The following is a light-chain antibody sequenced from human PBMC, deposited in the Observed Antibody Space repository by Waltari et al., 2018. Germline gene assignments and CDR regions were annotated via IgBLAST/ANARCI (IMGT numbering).Light chain of an antibody. J-gene: IGLJ7*01. Sequence: QSALTQPRSVSGSPGQSVTISCSGTSSDVGSYNFVSWYQQHPGNAPKFLFYDVVKRPAGVPDRFSGSKSGNTASLTISGLQTEDESDDYCCSYAGSYTFVFGGGTQLTVL. CDR3: CSYAGSYTFV. V-gene: IGLV2-11*01. CDR2: DVV. CDR1: SSDVGSYNF.